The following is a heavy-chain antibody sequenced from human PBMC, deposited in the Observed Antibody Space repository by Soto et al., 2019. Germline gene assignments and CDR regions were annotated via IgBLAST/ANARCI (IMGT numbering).Heavy chain of an antibody. CDR2: IWYDGSSE. CDR3: ARGVDYFDY. J-gene: IGHJ4*02. V-gene: IGHV3-33*01. CDR1: GFTFNRYG. Sequence: QVQLVESGGGVVQPGRSLRLSCAASGFTFNRYGMHWVRQAPGKGLEWVAVIWYDGSSEYYADSVKGRFTISRDNSKNTLFLQMNSLRAEDTAVYYCARGVDYFDYGGQGTLVTVSS.